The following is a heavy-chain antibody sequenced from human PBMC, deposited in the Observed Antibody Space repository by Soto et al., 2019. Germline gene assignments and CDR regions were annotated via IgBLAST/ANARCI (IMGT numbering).Heavy chain of an antibody. J-gene: IGHJ4*02. Sequence: LRLSCAASGFTFSAYSMNWVRRAPGKGLEWVSSISGTSRYIYYADSLKGRFTISRDNAKNSLCLQMNSLRAEDTAVYYCAKTYYSDSSGYPGAFDYWGQGTLVTVSS. CDR1: GFTFSAYS. V-gene: IGHV3-21*06. CDR3: AKTYYSDSSGYPGAFDY. CDR2: ISGTSRYI. D-gene: IGHD3-22*01.